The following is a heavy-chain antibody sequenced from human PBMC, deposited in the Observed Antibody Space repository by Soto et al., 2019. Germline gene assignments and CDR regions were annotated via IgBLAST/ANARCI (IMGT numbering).Heavy chain of an antibody. V-gene: IGHV1-18*01. D-gene: IGHD1-26*01. CDR3: ARVTPEREPHPFDY. CDR2: ISAYNGNT. Sequence: GTSVKLSCEASGYTFTSYGISWVRQAPGQGLEWMGWISAYNGNTNYAQKLQGRVTMTTDTSTSTAYMELRSLRSDDTAVYYCARVTPEREPHPFDYWGQGTLVTVSS. J-gene: IGHJ4*02. CDR1: GYTFTSYG.